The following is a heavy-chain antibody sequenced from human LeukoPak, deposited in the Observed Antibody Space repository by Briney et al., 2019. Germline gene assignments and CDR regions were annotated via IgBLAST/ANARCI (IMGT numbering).Heavy chain of an antibody. CDR2: ISYDGSYK. J-gene: IGHJ4*02. CDR1: GFTFSGYA. CDR3: APEWELLTN. D-gene: IGHD1-26*01. Sequence: HPGGSLRLSCAASGFTFSGYAVTWVRQAPGKGLEWVAVISYDGSYKYYADSVKGRFTISRDNSKNTLYLQMNSLRAGDTAVYYCAPEWELLTNWGQGTLVTVSS. V-gene: IGHV3-30*03.